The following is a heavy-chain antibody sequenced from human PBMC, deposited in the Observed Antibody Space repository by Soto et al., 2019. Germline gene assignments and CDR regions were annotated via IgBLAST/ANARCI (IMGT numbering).Heavy chain of an antibody. Sequence: SETLALTCTVSGGSISSSSYYWGWIRQPPGKGLEWIGSIFYSGSTYYNPSLKSRVTISVDTSKNQFSLKLSSVTAADTAVYYCARRGSGSYSDYWGQGTLVT. CDR2: IFYSGST. CDR3: ARRGSGSYSDY. CDR1: GGSISSSSYY. V-gene: IGHV4-39*01. J-gene: IGHJ4*02. D-gene: IGHD3-10*01.